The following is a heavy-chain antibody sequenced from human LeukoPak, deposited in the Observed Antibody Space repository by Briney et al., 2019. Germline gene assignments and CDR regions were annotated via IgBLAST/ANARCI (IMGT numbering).Heavy chain of an antibody. CDR1: GGSFSGYY. D-gene: IGHD6-13*01. CDR3: ARGYSSSWNNNWFDP. V-gene: IGHV4-34*01. Sequence: SETLSLTCAVYGGSFSGYYWSWIRQPPGKGLEWIGEINHSGSTNYNPSLKSRVTISVDTSKNQFSLKLSSVTAADTAVYYCARGYSSSWNNNWFDPCGQGTLVTVSS. CDR2: INHSGST. J-gene: IGHJ5*02.